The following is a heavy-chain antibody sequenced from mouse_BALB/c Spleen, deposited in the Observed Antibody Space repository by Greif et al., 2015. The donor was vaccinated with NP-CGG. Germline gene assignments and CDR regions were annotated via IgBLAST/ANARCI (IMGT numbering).Heavy chain of an antibody. CDR1: GYTFTSYT. D-gene: IGHD1-1*01. Sequence: VKLVVSGAELARPGASVKMSCKASGYTFTSYTMHWVKQRPGQGLEWIGYINPSSGYTNYNQKFKDKATLTADKSSSTTYMQLSSLTSEDSAVYYCASPDSSYETGAMDYWGQGTSVTVSS. V-gene: IGHV1-4*01. J-gene: IGHJ4*01. CDR2: INPSSGYT. CDR3: ASPDSSYETGAMDY.